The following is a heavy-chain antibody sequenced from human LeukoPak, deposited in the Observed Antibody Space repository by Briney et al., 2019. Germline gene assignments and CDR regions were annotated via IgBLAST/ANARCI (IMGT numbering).Heavy chain of an antibody. CDR3: ASAHHLGGLLYFDY. CDR2: IYHSGST. V-gene: IGHV4-30-2*01. CDR1: GGSISSGGYS. Sequence: SETLSLTCAVSGGSISSGGYSWSWIRQPPGKGLEWIGYIYHSGSTYYNPSLKSRVTISVDRSKNQFSLKLSSVTAADTAVYYCASAHHLGGLLYFDYWGQGTLVTVSS. J-gene: IGHJ4*02. D-gene: IGHD5-12*01.